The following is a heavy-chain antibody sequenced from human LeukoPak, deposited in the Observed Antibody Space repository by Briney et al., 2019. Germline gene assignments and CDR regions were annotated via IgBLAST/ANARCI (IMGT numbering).Heavy chain of an antibody. J-gene: IGHJ4*02. CDR2: IKQDGGEK. D-gene: IGHD5-24*01. CDR1: GFTFSSYW. CDR3: ARASKDGYNYIVPFDY. Sequence: GGSLRLSCAASGFTFSSYWMSWVRQAPGKGLEWVANIKQDGGEKYYVDSVKGRFTISRDNAKNSLYLQMNSLRAEDTAVYYCARASKDGYNYIVPFDYWGQGTLVTVSS. V-gene: IGHV3-7*01.